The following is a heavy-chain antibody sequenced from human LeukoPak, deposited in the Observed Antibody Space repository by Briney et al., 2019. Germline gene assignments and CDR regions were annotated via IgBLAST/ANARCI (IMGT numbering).Heavy chain of an antibody. J-gene: IGHJ4*02. CDR1: GFTFSSYS. D-gene: IGHD3-10*01. CDR2: ISSSSSYI. V-gene: IGHV3-21*01. Sequence: GESLRLSCAASGFTFSSYSMNWVRQAPGKGLEWVSSISSSSSYIYYADSVKGRFTISRDNAKNSLYLQMNSLRAEDTAVYYCARISGITMVRVVTADYWGQGTLVTASS. CDR3: ARISGITMVRVVTADY.